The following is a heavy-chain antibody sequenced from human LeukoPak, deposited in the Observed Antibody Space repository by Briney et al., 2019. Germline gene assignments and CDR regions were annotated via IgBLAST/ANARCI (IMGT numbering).Heavy chain of an antibody. V-gene: IGHV3-30*18. Sequence: GRSLRLSCAASGFTFSSYGMHWVRQAPGKGLEWVAVISYDGSNKYYADSVKGRFTISRDNSKNTLYLQMNSLRAEDTAVYYCAKEVVNYFDYWGQGTLVTVSS. J-gene: IGHJ4*02. CDR2: ISYDGSNK. CDR3: AKEVVNYFDY. CDR1: GFTFSSYG.